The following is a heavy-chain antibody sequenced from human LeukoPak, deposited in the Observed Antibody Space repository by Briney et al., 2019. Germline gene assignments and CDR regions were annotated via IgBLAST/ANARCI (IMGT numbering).Heavy chain of an antibody. D-gene: IGHD3-22*01. Sequence: SETLSLTCTVYGGSFSGYYWSWIRQPPGKGLEWIGEINHSGSTNYNPSLKSRVTISVDTSKNQFSLKLSSVTAADTAVYYCALYYYDSSGYYFDYWGQGTLVTVSS. J-gene: IGHJ4*02. CDR3: ALYYYDSSGYYFDY. CDR1: GGSFSGYY. V-gene: IGHV4-34*01. CDR2: INHSGST.